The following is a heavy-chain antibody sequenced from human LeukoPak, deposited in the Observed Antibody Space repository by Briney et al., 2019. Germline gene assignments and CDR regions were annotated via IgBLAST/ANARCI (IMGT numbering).Heavy chain of an antibody. V-gene: IGHV3-7*04. Sequence: GGSLRLSCAASGFTFSSYWMSWVRQAPGIGLEWVANIKRDGSEKYYLDSVKGRFTISRDNAENSVYLQMNSLRAVDTAVYYCARGYSGYPNWFDPWGQGTLVTVSS. CDR2: IKRDGSEK. J-gene: IGHJ5*02. D-gene: IGHD5-12*01. CDR3: ARGYSGYPNWFDP. CDR1: GFTFSSYW.